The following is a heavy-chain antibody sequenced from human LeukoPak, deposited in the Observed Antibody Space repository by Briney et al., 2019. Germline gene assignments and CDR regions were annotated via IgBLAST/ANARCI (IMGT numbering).Heavy chain of an antibody. V-gene: IGHV1-2*02. D-gene: IGHD5-18*01. CDR3: ARSPYSYGDY. CDR2: INPKSGGT. Sequence: ASVKVSCKASGYSFTGHYMHWVRQAPGQGLEWMGWINPKSGGTNYAQKFQGRVTMTRDTSISTAYMELSRLRSDDTAVYYCARSPYSYGDYWGQGTLVTVSS. CDR1: GYSFTGHY. J-gene: IGHJ4*02.